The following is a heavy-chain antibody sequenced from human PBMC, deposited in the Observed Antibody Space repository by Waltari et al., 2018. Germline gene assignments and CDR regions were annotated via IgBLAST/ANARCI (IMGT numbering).Heavy chain of an antibody. CDR1: GFTFSSYS. V-gene: IGHV3-48*04. CDR3: ARGEYSLTY. Sequence: EVQLVESGGGLVQPGGSLRLSYAASGFTFSSYSMNWVRQAPGKGLEWISYIRSSSDTIYYADSVKGRFTISRDNAKNSLYLQMNSLRVEDTAVYYCARGEYSLTYWGQGTLVTVPS. D-gene: IGHD6-6*01. CDR2: IRSSSDTI. J-gene: IGHJ4*02.